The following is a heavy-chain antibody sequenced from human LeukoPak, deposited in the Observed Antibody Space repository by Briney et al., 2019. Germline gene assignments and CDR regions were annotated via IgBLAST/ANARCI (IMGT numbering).Heavy chain of an antibody. CDR2: ISSTSSTI. D-gene: IGHD2-2*01. CDR3: ARDQPRIVVVPAAPAL. CDR1: GFTFSTYG. V-gene: IGHV3-48*04. Sequence: GGSLRLSCAASGFTFSTYGMNWVRQAPGKGLEWVSYISSTSSTIYYADSVKGRFTISRDNAKNSLYLQMNSLRAEDTAVYYCARDQPRIVVVPAAPALWGRGTLVTVSS. J-gene: IGHJ2*01.